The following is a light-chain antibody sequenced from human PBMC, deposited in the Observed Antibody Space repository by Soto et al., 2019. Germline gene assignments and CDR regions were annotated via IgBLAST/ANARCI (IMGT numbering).Light chain of an antibody. CDR3: QQYNSYPWT. Sequence: DIQMTQSPSTLSASVGDRVTITCRASQSISSWLAWYQQKPGKAPKLLIYDASGLETGVPSRFSGSGSGTEFTLTISSLQPDDFATYYCQQYNSYPWTVGQGTKVDIK. CDR2: DAS. V-gene: IGKV1-5*01. J-gene: IGKJ1*01. CDR1: QSISSW.